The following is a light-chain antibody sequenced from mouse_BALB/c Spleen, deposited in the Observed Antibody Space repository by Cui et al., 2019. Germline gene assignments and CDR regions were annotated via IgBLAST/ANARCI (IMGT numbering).Light chain of an antibody. Sequence: QIVLTQSPAIMFASLGEEITLTCSASSGVSYMHWYQQKSGTSPKLLIYSTSNLASGVPSRFSGSGSGTFYSLTISSVEAEDAADYYCHQWSSYPWTFGGGTKLEIK. CDR3: HQWSSYPWT. V-gene: IGKV4-80*01. J-gene: IGKJ1*01. CDR2: STS. CDR1: SGVSY.